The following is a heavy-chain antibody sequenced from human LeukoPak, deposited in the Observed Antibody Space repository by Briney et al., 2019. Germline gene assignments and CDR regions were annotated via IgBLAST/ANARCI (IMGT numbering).Heavy chain of an antibody. CDR3: ASHVTVIGTRGFDY. CDR1: GGSISSHSW. J-gene: IGHJ4*02. D-gene: IGHD2/OR15-2a*01. Sequence: SGTLSLTCAISGGSISSHSWWSWVRQPPGKGLEWIGEIYHGGDTNYDPSLKSRVSMSVDKSKNHFSLNLNSVTAADTAMYYCASHVTVIGTRGFDYWGQGALVTVSS. CDR2: IYHGGDT. V-gene: IGHV4-4*02.